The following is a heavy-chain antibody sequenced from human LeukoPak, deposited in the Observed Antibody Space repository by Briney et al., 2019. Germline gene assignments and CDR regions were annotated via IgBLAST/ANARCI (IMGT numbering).Heavy chain of an antibody. V-gene: IGHV3-66*01. CDR2: IYSGGST. J-gene: IGHJ4*02. CDR3: ASFRFGEFYFDY. CDR1: GFTVSSNY. D-gene: IGHD3-10*01. Sequence: GVLRFSCAASGFTVSSNYMSWVRQAQGKGLEWVSVIYSGGSTYYADSVKGRFTISRDNSKNTLYLQMNSLRAEDTAVYYCASFRFGEFYFDYWGQGTLVTVSS.